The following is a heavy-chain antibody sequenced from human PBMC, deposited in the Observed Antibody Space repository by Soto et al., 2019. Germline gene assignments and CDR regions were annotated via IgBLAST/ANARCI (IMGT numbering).Heavy chain of an antibody. D-gene: IGHD3-10*01. J-gene: IGHJ4*02. Sequence: KPSETLSLTCTVSGGSISSYYWSWIRQPPGKGLEWIGYIYYSGSTNYNPSLKSRVTISVDTSKNQFSLKLSSVTAADTAVYYCARGRITMVRGVSPFDYWGQGTLVTVSS. CDR3: ARGRITMVRGVSPFDY. CDR2: IYYSGST. V-gene: IGHV4-59*01. CDR1: GGSISSYY.